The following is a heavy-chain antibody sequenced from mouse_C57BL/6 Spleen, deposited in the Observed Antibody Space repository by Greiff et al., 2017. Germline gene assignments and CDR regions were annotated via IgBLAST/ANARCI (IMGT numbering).Heavy chain of an antibody. CDR2: IYPGSGST. CDR3: ARWVYDYDGFAY. J-gene: IGHJ3*01. CDR1: GYTFTSYW. D-gene: IGHD2-4*01. Sequence: VQLQQPGAELVKPGASVKMSCKASGYTFTSYWITWVKQRPGQGLEWIGDIYPGSGSTNYNEKFKSKATLTVDTSSSTAYMQLSSLPSEDSAVYYCARWVYDYDGFAYWGQGTLVTVSA. V-gene: IGHV1-55*01.